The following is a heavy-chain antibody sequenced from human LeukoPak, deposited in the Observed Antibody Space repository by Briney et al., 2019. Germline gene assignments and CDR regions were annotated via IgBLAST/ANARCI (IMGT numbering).Heavy chain of an antibody. CDR1: GFTFTSYS. CDR3: AKDQTTYYDFWSGYYEVGFTDY. CDR2: ISGGGGST. V-gene: IGHV3-23*01. Sequence: GGSLRLSCAASGFTFTSYSMNWVRQAPGKGLEWVSTISGGGGSTYYADSVKGRFTISRDNSKNTLYLQVNSLRAEDTAVYYCAKDQTTYYDFWSGYYEVGFTDYWGQGTLVTVSS. D-gene: IGHD3-3*01. J-gene: IGHJ4*02.